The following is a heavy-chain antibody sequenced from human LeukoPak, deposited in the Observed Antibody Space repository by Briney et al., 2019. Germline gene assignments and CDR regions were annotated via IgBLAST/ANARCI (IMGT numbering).Heavy chain of an antibody. CDR2: MNPNSGNT. Sequence: ASVKVSCKASGYTFTSYDINWVRQATGQGLEWMGWMNPNSGNTGYAQKFQGRVTMTRNTSISTAYMELSSLRSEDTAVYYCARVAYDSSGYYYYYYYMDVWGTGTTVNVSS. V-gene: IGHV1-8*01. CDR1: GYTFTSYD. J-gene: IGHJ6*03. D-gene: IGHD3-22*01. CDR3: ARVAYDSSGYYYYYYYMDV.